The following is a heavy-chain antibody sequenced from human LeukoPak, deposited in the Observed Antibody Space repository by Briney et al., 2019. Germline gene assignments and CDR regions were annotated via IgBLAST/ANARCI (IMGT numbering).Heavy chain of an antibody. Sequence: SETLSLSCTVSGGSISSYYWSWIRQPAGKGLEWIGRIHTTGGTRYSPSLKSRITMSLDASKNQFTLKLSSVTAADTAVYYCARDLALGYCPSSSCSSPLFDYWGQGSLVIVSS. CDR2: IHTTGGT. CDR1: GGSISSYY. V-gene: IGHV4-4*07. D-gene: IGHD2-2*01. J-gene: IGHJ4*02. CDR3: ARDLALGYCPSSSCSSPLFDY.